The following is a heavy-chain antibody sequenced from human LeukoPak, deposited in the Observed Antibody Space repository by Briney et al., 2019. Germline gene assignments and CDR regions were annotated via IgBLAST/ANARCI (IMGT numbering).Heavy chain of an antibody. Sequence: VQVSCKASGYTFTSYGISWVPQAPGQGLEWMGWISAYNGNTNYAQKLQGRVTMTTDTSTSTAYMELRSLRSDDTAVYYCARGSATVTTGYFQHWGQGTLVTVSS. CDR1: GYTFTSYG. D-gene: IGHD5-12*01. CDR3: ARGSATVTTGYFQH. J-gene: IGHJ1*01. V-gene: IGHV1-18*01. CDR2: ISAYNGNT.